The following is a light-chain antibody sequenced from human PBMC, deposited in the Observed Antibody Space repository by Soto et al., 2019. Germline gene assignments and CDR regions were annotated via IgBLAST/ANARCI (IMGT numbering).Light chain of an antibody. V-gene: IGKV1-39*01. Sequence: DIQMTQSPSSLSASVGDRVTITCRASQTISSYLNWYHQKPGKAPKLLIYGASSLQSGVPSRFSGSGSGTDFTLTISRLQPEDFATYYCQQSYTTPPTFGQGTKLEIK. J-gene: IGKJ2*01. CDR2: GAS. CDR3: QQSYTTPPT. CDR1: QTISSY.